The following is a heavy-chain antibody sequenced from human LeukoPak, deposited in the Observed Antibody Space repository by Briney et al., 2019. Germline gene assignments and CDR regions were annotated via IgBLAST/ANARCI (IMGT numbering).Heavy chain of an antibody. V-gene: IGHV3-48*01. CDR3: ARTLSSSWYQYFQH. Sequence: GGSLRLSCAASGFTFSSYSMNWVRQAPGKGLEWVSYISSSSSTIYYADSVKGRFTISRDNAKNSLYLQMNSLRAEDTAVYYCARTLSSSWYQYFQHWGQGTLVTVSS. D-gene: IGHD6-13*01. J-gene: IGHJ1*01. CDR2: ISSSSSTI. CDR1: GFTFSSYS.